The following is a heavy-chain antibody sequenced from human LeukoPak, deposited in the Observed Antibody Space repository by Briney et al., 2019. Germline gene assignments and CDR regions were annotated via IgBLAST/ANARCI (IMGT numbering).Heavy chain of an antibody. V-gene: IGHV4-4*07. CDR1: GDSISSNY. D-gene: IGHD6-13*01. CDR2: IYTSENT. CDR3: ARGYSSWSYYMDV. J-gene: IGHJ6*03. Sequence: SETLSLTCTVSGDSISSNYWSWLRQSAGKGLEWIGRIYTSENTIYNPSLKSRVTMSVDTSKNQFSLKLSSVTAADTAVYYCARGYSSWSYYMDVWGKGTTVTVSS.